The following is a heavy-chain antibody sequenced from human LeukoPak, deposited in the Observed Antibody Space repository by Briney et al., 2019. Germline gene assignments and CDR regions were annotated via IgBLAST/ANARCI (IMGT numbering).Heavy chain of an antibody. D-gene: IGHD2-21*01. CDR2: VLGLGGGT. CDR3: ASRPPPTDIYSPWDS. V-gene: IGHV3-23*01. CDR1: GFGVGGSS. J-gene: IGHJ4*02. Sequence: GGSLRLSCAASGFGVGGSSMSWVRQTPGGGLEWVSGVLGLGGGTDYADSVKGRFTISRDTSKNTLFLQMNSLRAEDTAVYFCASRPPPTDIYSPWDSWGQGTLVTV.